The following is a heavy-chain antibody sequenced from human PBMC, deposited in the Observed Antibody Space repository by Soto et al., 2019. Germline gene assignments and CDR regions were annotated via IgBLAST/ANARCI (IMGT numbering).Heavy chain of an antibody. CDR2: IIPIFGTA. V-gene: IGHV1-69*06. Sequence: SVKVSCKASGGTFSSYAISWVRQAPGQGLEWMGGIIPIFGTANYAQKFQGRVTITADKSTSTAYMELSSLRSEDTAVYYCARGGSGGAVAGTWYYYYGMDVWGQGTTVTVSS. J-gene: IGHJ6*02. CDR1: GGTFSSYA. CDR3: ARGGSGGAVAGTWYYYYGMDV. D-gene: IGHD6-19*01.